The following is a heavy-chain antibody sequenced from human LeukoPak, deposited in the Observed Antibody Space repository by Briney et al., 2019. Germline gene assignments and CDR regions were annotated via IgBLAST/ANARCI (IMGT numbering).Heavy chain of an antibody. CDR2: IYYSGNT. D-gene: IGHD1-1*01. Sequence: SETLSLTCTVSGGSISNYYWSWVRQPPGKGLEWIGYIYYSGNTNYNPSLKSRVTISVDSSRDQFSLKLSSVTAADTAVYYCARAGYNVNGEYASDIWGQGTMVTVSS. CDR3: ARAGYNVNGEYASDI. V-gene: IGHV4-59*01. J-gene: IGHJ3*02. CDR1: GGSISNYY.